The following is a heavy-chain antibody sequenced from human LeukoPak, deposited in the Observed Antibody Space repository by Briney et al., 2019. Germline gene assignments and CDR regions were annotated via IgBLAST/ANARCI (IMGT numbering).Heavy chain of an antibody. Sequence: SETLCLTRAVSGGSISSYYWSWIREPAGKGLEGIGPIYTSGSTTSTPPPKSRFTMSEASSKTQFSLKLSSVTAADTALYYCARSRCSSTSCFDYWGQGSLGTVSS. D-gene: IGHD2-2*01. CDR3: ARSRCSSTSCFDY. V-gene: IGHV4-59*10. CDR2: IYTSGST. CDR1: GGSISSYY. J-gene: IGHJ4*02.